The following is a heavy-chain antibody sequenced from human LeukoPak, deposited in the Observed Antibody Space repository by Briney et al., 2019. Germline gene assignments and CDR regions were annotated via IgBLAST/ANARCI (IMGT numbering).Heavy chain of an antibody. D-gene: IGHD3-3*01. V-gene: IGHV4-34*01. CDR3: ARDVLRYDFWSGYYYYYGMDV. J-gene: IGHJ6*02. CDR2: INHSGST. Sequence: SETLSLTCAVYGGSFSGYYWSWIRQPPGKGLEWIGEINHSGSTNYNPSLKSRVTISVDTSKNQFSLKLSSVTAADTAVYYCARDVLRYDFWSGYYYYYGMDVWGQGTTVTVSS. CDR1: GGSFSGYY.